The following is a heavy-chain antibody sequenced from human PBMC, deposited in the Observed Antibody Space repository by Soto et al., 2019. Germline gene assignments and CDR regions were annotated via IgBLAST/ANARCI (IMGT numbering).Heavy chain of an antibody. CDR1: GFSLSTSGVG. V-gene: IGHV2-5*02. D-gene: IGHD3-3*01. Sequence: GSGPTLVNPTQTLTLTCTFSGFSLSTSGVGVGWIRQPPGKALEWLALIYWDDDKRYSPSLKSRLTITKDTSKNQVVLTMTNMDPVDTATYYCAHIKTVRRAYSWSGPDLSYYYYGMDVWGQGTTVTVSS. CDR3: AHIKTVRRAYSWSGPDLSYYYYGMDV. J-gene: IGHJ6*02. CDR2: IYWDDDK.